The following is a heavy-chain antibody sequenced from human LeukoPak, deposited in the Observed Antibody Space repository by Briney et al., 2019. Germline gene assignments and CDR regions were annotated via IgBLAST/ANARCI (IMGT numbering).Heavy chain of an antibody. CDR2: IYYSGST. V-gene: IGHV4-39*01. CDR3: ARLNTIFGVVNRHYYYMDV. CDR1: GGSISSSSYY. Sequence: SETLSLTCTVSGGSISSSSYYWGWIRQHPGKGLEWIGSIYYSGSTYYNSSLKSRVTISVDTSKNQFSLKLSSVAAADTAVYYCARLNTIFGVVNRHYYYMDVWGKGTTVTVSS. D-gene: IGHD3-3*01. J-gene: IGHJ6*03.